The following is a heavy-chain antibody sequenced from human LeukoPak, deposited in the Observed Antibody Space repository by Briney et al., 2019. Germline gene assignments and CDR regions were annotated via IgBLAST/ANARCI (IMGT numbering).Heavy chain of an antibody. CDR1: GFTFSSYA. V-gene: IGHV3-23*01. Sequence: GGSLRLSCAASGFTFSSYAMSWVRQAPGKGLEWVSAISGSGGSTYYADSVKGRFTISRDNSKNTLYLQMNSLRAEDTAVYYCAKDRDYYGSGSYKGYFDYWGQGTLITVSS. CDR3: AKDRDYYGSGSYKGYFDY. J-gene: IGHJ4*02. CDR2: ISGSGGST. D-gene: IGHD3-10*01.